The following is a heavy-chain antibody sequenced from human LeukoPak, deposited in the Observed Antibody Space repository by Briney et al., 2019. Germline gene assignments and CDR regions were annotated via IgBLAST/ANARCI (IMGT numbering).Heavy chain of an antibody. CDR2: ISGSGGST. CDR1: GFTFSSYA. V-gene: IGHV3-23*01. J-gene: IGHJ6*03. CDR3: ARDYVEEANYYYMDV. Sequence: GGSLRLSCAASGFTFSSYAMSWVRQAPGKGLEWVSTISGSGGSTYYADSVKGRFTISRDNAKNSLYLQMNSLRAEDTAVYYCARDYVEEANYYYMDVWGKGTTVTVSS. D-gene: IGHD3-16*01.